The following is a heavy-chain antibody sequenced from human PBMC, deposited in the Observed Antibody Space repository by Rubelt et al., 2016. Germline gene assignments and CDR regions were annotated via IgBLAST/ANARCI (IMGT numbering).Heavy chain of an antibody. CDR3: ARIAVAGSGAFDI. D-gene: IGHD6-19*01. CDR1: GGSISSSSYY. J-gene: IGHJ3*02. V-gene: IGHV4-39*01. CDR2: IYYSGST. Sequence: QVQLQESGPGLVKPSETLSLTCTVSGGSISSSSYYWGWIRQPPGKGLEWIGSIYYSGSTYYNPSLKSRVTISVETSKNQLSLKLSSVTAADTAVYYCARIAVAGSGAFDIWGQGTMVTVSS.